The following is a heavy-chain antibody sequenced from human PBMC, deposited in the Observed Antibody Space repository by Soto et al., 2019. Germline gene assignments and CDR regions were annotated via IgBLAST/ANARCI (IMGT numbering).Heavy chain of an antibody. CDR2: IIPILGIA. CDR3: ARSPRYSGYYYGMDV. Sequence: QVQLVQSGAEVKKPGSSVKVSCKASGGTFSSYTISWVRQAPGQGLEWMGRIIPILGIANYAQKFQGRVTITADKSXXTAYMELSSLRSEDTAVYYCARSPRYSGYYYGMDVWGQGTTVTVSS. V-gene: IGHV1-69*02. D-gene: IGHD5-12*01. CDR1: GGTFSSYT. J-gene: IGHJ6*02.